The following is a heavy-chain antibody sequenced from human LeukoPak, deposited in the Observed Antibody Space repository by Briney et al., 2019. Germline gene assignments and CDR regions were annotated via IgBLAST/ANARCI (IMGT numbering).Heavy chain of an antibody. D-gene: IGHD1-26*01. Sequence: PSETLSLTCTVSADSINGYYWSWIRQPPGKGLEWIGYIYYSGSTKYNPALESRVTISLDTSKSQFSLKLSSVTAADTAVYYCARAYGVPGATPPDSWGQGTLVTVSS. J-gene: IGHJ4*02. V-gene: IGHV4-59*01. CDR2: IYYSGST. CDR3: ARAYGVPGATPPDS. CDR1: ADSINGYY.